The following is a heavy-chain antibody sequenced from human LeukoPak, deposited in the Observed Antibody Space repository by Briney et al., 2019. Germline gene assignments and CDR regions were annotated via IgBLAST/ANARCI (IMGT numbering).Heavy chain of an antibody. D-gene: IGHD3-22*01. CDR3: AKDPIPFTMIVVGIYDY. CDR2: IKPDGTTK. V-gene: IGHV3-7*03. J-gene: IGHJ4*02. CDR1: GFPLWSYS. Sequence: GGAPRISFAAPGFPLWSYSMTWGPQAPGEGAGGVGNIKPDGTTKFYVDSVKGRFTISRDNALNSLYLQMNSLRAEDTAVYYCAKDPIPFTMIVVGIYDYWGQGTLVTVSS.